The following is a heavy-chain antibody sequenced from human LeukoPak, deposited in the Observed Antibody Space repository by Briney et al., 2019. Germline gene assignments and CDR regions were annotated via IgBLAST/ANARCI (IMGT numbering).Heavy chain of an antibody. J-gene: IGHJ4*02. V-gene: IGHV1-18*01. D-gene: IGHD2-15*01. CDR2: ISAYNGNT. CDR1: GYTFTSYD. Sequence: ASVKVSCKASGYTFTSYDINWVRQATGQGLEWMGWISAYNGNTNYAQKLQGRVTMTTDTSTSTAYMELRSLRSDDTAVYYCARHLYCSGGSCYSDWGQGTLVTVSS. CDR3: ARHLYCSGGSCYSD.